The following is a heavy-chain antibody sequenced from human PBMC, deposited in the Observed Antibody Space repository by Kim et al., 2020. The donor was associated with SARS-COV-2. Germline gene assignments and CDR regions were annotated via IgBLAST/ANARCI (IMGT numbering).Heavy chain of an antibody. Sequence: SETLSLTCAVYGGSFSGYYWSWIRQPPGKGLEWIGEINHSGSTNYNPSLKSRVTISVDTSKNQFSLKLSSVTAADTAVYYCARGHSIVGATYFDYWGQGTLVTVSS. CDR2: INHSGST. J-gene: IGHJ4*02. CDR1: GGSFSGYY. V-gene: IGHV4-34*01. CDR3: ARGHSIVGATYFDY. D-gene: IGHD1-26*01.